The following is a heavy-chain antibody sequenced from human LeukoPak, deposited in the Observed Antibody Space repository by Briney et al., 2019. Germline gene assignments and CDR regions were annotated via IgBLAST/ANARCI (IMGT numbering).Heavy chain of an antibody. CDR1: GYTFTGYY. J-gene: IGHJ5*02. V-gene: IGHV1-2*02. CDR2: INPNSGGT. Sequence: ASVKVSCKASGYTFTGYYMHWVRQAPGQGLEWMGWINPNSGGTNYAQKFQGRVTMTRDTSISTAYMELSRLRSDDTAVYYCARDIDSSSWFNRNWFDPWGQGTLVTVSS. D-gene: IGHD6-13*01. CDR3: ARDIDSSSWFNRNWFDP.